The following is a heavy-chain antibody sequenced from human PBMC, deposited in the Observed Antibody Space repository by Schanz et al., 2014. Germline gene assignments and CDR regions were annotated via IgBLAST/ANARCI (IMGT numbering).Heavy chain of an antibody. V-gene: IGHV4-30-4*07. D-gene: IGHD4-17*01. Sequence: QVQLQESGPRLVKPSQTLSLTCTVSGGSISSGAYSWSWIRQPPGKRPEWIGYIYSSGSTYYNPSLKSRVSMSIATSKNQFPLKLSSVTAADTAVYYCARDRGMTTSDYYYGMDVWGQGTTVTVSS. J-gene: IGHJ6*02. CDR3: ARDRGMTTSDYYYGMDV. CDR1: GGSISSGAYS. CDR2: IYSSGST.